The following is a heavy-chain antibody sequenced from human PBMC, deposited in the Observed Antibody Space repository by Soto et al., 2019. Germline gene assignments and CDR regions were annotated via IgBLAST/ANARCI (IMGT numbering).Heavy chain of an antibody. CDR3: AQNDYGDYGWFDP. CDR1: GGTFSSYT. D-gene: IGHD4-17*01. J-gene: IGHJ5*02. Sequence: QVQLVQSGAEVKKPGSSVKVSCKASGGTFSSYTISWVRQAPGQGLEWMGRIIPILGIANYEQKFQGRVTITADKSTSTAYMELSSLRSEDTAVYYCAQNDYGDYGWFDPWGQGTLVTVSS. V-gene: IGHV1-69*02. CDR2: IIPILGIA.